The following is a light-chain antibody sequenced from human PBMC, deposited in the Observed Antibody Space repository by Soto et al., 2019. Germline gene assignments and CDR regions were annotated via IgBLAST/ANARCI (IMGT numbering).Light chain of an antibody. CDR3: QQYDSYSWT. Sequence: DIKMTQSPSTLSASVGDRVTITCRASQTISSWLAWYQQKPGKAPKLLIYQASTLASGVPSKFSGIGSGTEFTLTIITLQPDDFATYYCQQYDSYSWTFGQGTKVEIK. J-gene: IGKJ1*01. CDR2: QAS. CDR1: QTISSW. V-gene: IGKV1-5*03.